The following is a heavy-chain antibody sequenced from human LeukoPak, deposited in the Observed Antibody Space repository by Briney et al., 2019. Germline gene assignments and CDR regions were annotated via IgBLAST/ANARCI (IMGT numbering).Heavy chain of an antibody. J-gene: IGHJ4*02. Sequence: GGSLRLSCAASGFTFSSYAMHWVRQAPGKGLEWVAVISYDGSNKYYADSVKGRFTISRDNSKNTLYLQMNSLRAEDTAVYYWARSEGVPAVTDYWGQGTLVTVSS. V-gene: IGHV3-30-3*01. D-gene: IGHD2-2*01. CDR3: ARSEGVPAVTDY. CDR1: GFTFSSYA. CDR2: ISYDGSNK.